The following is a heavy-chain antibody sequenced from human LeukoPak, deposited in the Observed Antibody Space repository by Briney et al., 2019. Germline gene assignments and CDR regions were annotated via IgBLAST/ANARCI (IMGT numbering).Heavy chain of an antibody. D-gene: IGHD3-10*01. Sequence: PSETLSLTCAVYGGSFSGYYWSWIRQPPGKGLEWIGEINHSGSTNYNPSLKGRVTISVDTSKNQFSLKLSSVTAADTAVYYCARVWDNYGSGSYYNVLYGMDVWGKGTTVTVSS. CDR1: GGSFSGYY. CDR2: INHSGST. CDR3: ARVWDNYGSGSYYNVLYGMDV. V-gene: IGHV4-34*01. J-gene: IGHJ6*04.